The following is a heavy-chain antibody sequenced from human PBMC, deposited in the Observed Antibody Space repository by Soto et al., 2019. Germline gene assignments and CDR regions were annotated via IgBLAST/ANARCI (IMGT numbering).Heavy chain of an antibody. CDR2: INHSGST. V-gene: IGHV4-34*01. CDR1: GGSFSGYY. CDR3: ARGSNGSGSYLPSHFDY. D-gene: IGHD3-10*01. J-gene: IGHJ4*02. Sequence: QVQLQQWGAGLLKPSETLSLTCAVYGGSFSGYYWSWIRQPPGKGLEWIGEINHSGSTNYNPSLKSRVTISVDTSKHQFSLKLSSVTAADTAVYYCARGSNGSGSYLPSHFDYWGQGTLVTVSS.